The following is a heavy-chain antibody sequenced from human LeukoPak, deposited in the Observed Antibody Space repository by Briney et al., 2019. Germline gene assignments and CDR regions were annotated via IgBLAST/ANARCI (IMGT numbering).Heavy chain of an antibody. D-gene: IGHD6-6*01. CDR3: ARGLVIAARPNAFDI. CDR1: GGSFSGYY. CDR2: INHSGST. J-gene: IGHJ3*02. V-gene: IGHV4-34*01. Sequence: SETLSLTCAVYGGSFSGYYWSWIRQPPGKGLEWIGEINHSGSTNYNPSLKSRVTISVDTSKNQFSLKLSSVTAADTAVYYCARGLVIAARPNAFDIWGQGTMVIVSS.